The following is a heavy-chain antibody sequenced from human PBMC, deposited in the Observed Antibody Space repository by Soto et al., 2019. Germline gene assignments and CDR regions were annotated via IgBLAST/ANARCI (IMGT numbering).Heavy chain of an antibody. Sequence: SETLSLTCAVSGGSISSGGYSWSWIRQPPGKGLEWIGYIYHSGSTYYNPSPKSRVTISVDRSKNQFSLKLSSVTAADTAVYYCARARSLTTVTTDYFDYWGQGTQVTVSS. J-gene: IGHJ4*02. V-gene: IGHV4-30-2*01. CDR2: IYHSGST. CDR3: ARARSLTTVTTDYFDY. D-gene: IGHD4-17*01. CDR1: GGSISSGGYS.